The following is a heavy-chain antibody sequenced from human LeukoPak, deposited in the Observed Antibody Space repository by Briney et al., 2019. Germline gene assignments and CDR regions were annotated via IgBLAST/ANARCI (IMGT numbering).Heavy chain of an antibody. CDR1: GFTFGSYS. J-gene: IGHJ4*02. D-gene: IGHD4-17*01. V-gene: IGHV3-21*01. Sequence: GGSLRLSCAASGFTFGSYSMTWVRQAPGKGLEWVSSISSSSSYIYYADSVKGRFTISRDNAKNSLYLQMNSLRAEDTAVYYCAREHDYGDSGGFDYWGQGTLVTVSS. CDR3: AREHDYGDSGGFDY. CDR2: ISSSSSYI.